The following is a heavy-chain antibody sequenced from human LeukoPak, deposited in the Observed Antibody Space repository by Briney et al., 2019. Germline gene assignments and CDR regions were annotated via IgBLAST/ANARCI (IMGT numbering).Heavy chain of an antibody. CDR3: AREAGSGSAAFDY. V-gene: IGHV3-48*04. CDR2: ISSSSSTI. D-gene: IGHD6-19*01. Sequence: GGSLRLSCAASGFTFSSYSMNWVRQAPGTGLEWVSYISSSSSTIYYADSVKGRFTISRDNAKNSLYLQMNSLRAEDTAVYYCAREAGSGSAAFDYWGQGTLVTVSS. J-gene: IGHJ4*02. CDR1: GFTFSSYS.